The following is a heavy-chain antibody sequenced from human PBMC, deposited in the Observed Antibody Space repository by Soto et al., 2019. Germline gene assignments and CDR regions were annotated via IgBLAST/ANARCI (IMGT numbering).Heavy chain of an antibody. J-gene: IGHJ4*02. D-gene: IGHD3-22*01. V-gene: IGHV3-23*01. CDR1: GFTFSNYA. CDR2: ISDSGDSP. CDR3: AKQEADYFDSSGYYGPVALDY. Sequence: VQPPESGGGLVQPGGSLRLSCVASGFTFSNYAMNWVRQAPGKGLEWVSAISDSGDSPYYPDSVKGRFTISRDNSNNALYLQLNSLRAEDTSVYYCAKQEADYFDSSGYYGPVALDYWGQGSLVTVSS.